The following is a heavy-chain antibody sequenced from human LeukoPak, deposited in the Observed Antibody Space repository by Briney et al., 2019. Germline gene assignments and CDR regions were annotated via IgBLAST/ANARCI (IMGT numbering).Heavy chain of an antibody. Sequence: GASVKVSCKASGYTFTSYGISWVRQAPGQGLEWMGWISAYNGNTNYAQKLQGRVTMTTDTSTSTAYMELRSLRSDDTAVCYCARFGYYDSSGYHLFDYWGQGALVTVSS. V-gene: IGHV1-18*01. J-gene: IGHJ4*02. D-gene: IGHD3-22*01. CDR3: ARFGYYDSSGYHLFDY. CDR2: ISAYNGNT. CDR1: GYTFTSYG.